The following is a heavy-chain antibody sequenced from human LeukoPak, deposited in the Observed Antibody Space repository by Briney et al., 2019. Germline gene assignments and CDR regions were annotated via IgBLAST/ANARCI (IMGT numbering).Heavy chain of an antibody. V-gene: IGHV4-34*01. CDR2: IDQSGST. CDR3: AINDGSGSYYKSDY. CDR1: GGSFSGYY. J-gene: IGHJ4*02. D-gene: IGHD3-10*01. Sequence: SETLSLTCTVYGGSFSGYYWSWIRQPPGKGLEWIGEIDQSGSTNYNPSLKSRVTITIDTSKNQFSLKLNSVTAADTAVYYCAINDGSGSYYKSDYWGEGNLVTVSS.